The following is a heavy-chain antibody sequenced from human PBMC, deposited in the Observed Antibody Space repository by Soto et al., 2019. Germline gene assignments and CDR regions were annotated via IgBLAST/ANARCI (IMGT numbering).Heavy chain of an antibody. V-gene: IGHV1-18*01. D-gene: IGHD6-13*01. J-gene: IGHJ6*02. CDR1: GYSFTAFG. CDR3: AIAEAYRSSWYAMDV. CDR2: ISGYNGDT. Sequence: QVQLVQSGAEVKKPGASVKVSCKATGYSFTAFGLIWVRQAPGQGLEWMGWISGYNGDTNYAQNLQGRVTMTTDTSTSTVSMELRSLKSDDTAVYYCAIAEAYRSSWYAMDVWGQGTTVIVS.